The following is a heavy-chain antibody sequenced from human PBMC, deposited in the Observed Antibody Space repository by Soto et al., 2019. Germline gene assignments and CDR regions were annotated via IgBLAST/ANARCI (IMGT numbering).Heavy chain of an antibody. CDR2: IWYDGSNK. D-gene: IGHD2-2*01. CDR1: GFTFSSYG. CDR3: ARDIVVAPAAKWSSWFHP. J-gene: IGHJ5*02. Sequence: QVQLVESGGGVVQPGRSLSLSCAASGFTFSSYGMHWVRQAPGKGLEWVAGIWYDGSNKYYADSVKGRFTISRDNTKNTLYLQMSSLRAEHTAVYCCARDIVVAPAAKWSSWFHPWGQGTLGTDSS. V-gene: IGHV3-33*01.